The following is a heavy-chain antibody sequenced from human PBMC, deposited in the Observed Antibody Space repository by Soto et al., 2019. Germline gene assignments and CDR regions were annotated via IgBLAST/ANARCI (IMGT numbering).Heavy chain of an antibody. CDR1: GFTFSSYA. D-gene: IGHD3-16*01. J-gene: IGHJ4*02. Sequence: EVQLLESGGGLVQPGGSLRLSCTASGFTFSSYAMSWVRQAPGKGLEWVSAISGSGGSTYYADSVKGRFTISRDNSKNTLYLQMNSLRAEDTAVYYCAKDVTSLGYFDYWGQGTLVTVSS. V-gene: IGHV3-23*01. CDR2: ISGSGGST. CDR3: AKDVTSLGYFDY.